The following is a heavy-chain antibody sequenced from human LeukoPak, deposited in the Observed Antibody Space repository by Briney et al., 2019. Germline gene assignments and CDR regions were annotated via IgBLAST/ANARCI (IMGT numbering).Heavy chain of an antibody. CDR1: GFSISSGDYY. D-gene: IGHD4-17*01. V-gene: IGHV4-30-4*01. CDR2: IYYSGST. Sequence: SQTLCLTCTASGFSISSGDYYWSWIRQPPGKGREWIGYIYYSGSTYYNPSLKSLVTISVDTSKNQFSLKLSSVTAADTAVYYCARQAVTRRDYGMDVWGQGTTVTVSS. J-gene: IGHJ6*02. CDR3: ARQAVTRRDYGMDV.